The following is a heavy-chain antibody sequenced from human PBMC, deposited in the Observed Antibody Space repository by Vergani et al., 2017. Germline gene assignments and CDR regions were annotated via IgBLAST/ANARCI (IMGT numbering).Heavy chain of an antibody. V-gene: IGHV3-9*01. Sequence: EVQLVESGGGLVPPGRSLRPSCAASGFTFDDYALHWVRQAPGKGLEWVSGISWNSGSIGYADSVKGRFTISRDNAKKSLYLQMNSLRAEDTALYYCAKDMPPRGDYDFWSGYLPYYFDYWGQGTLVTVSS. D-gene: IGHD3-3*01. CDR2: ISWNSGSI. J-gene: IGHJ4*02. CDR1: GFTFDDYA. CDR3: AKDMPPRGDYDFWSGYLPYYFDY.